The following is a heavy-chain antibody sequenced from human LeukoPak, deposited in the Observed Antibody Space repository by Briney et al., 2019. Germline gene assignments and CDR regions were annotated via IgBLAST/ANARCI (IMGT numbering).Heavy chain of an antibody. D-gene: IGHD3-22*01. Sequence: ASVKVSCKASGYTFTSYGISWVRQAPGQGLEWMGWISAYNGNTNYAQKLQGRVTITRDTSASTAYMELSSLRSEDTAVYYCARGSSGYPRYFDYWGRGTLVTVSS. J-gene: IGHJ4*02. CDR2: ISAYNGNT. CDR3: ARGSSGYPRYFDY. CDR1: GYTFTSYG. V-gene: IGHV1-18*01.